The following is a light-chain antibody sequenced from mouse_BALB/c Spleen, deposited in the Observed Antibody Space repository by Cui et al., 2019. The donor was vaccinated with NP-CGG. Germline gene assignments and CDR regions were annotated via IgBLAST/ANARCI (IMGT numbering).Light chain of an antibody. V-gene: IGLV1*01. Sequence: QAVQTQAFVVTTSPGETVTLTCRSSTGAVTTSNYANWVQEKPDHLFTGLIGGTNNRAPGVPARFSGSLIGDKAALTITRAQTEDEAMYFCALWYSNHWVFGGGTKLTVL. J-gene: IGLJ1*01. CDR2: GTN. CDR3: ALWYSNHWV. CDR1: TGAVTTSNY.